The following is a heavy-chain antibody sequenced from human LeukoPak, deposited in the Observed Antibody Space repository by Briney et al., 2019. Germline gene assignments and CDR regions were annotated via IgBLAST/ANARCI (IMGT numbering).Heavy chain of an antibody. CDR2: IWFDGSNK. J-gene: IGHJ4*02. V-gene: IGHV3-33*01. CDR3: ARNSYGYRGSYFDY. CDR1: GFTFSSYG. D-gene: IGHD5-18*01. Sequence: GRSLRLSCAASGFTFSSYGMHWVRQAPGEGLEWVAVIWFDGSNKYSADSVKGRFTISRDNSKNTLYLQMNSLRAEDTAVYYCARNSYGYRGSYFDYWGQGTLVTVSS.